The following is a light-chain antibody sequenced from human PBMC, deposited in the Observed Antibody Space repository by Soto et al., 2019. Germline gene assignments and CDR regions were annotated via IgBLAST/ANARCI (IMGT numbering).Light chain of an antibody. Sequence: DIQMTQSPSSLSASVGDRVTITCRASQAISNYVAWFQQKPGKATKSLIYGASSLRSGVPSKFSGSGSGTDFTLTISNLQPEDFATYYCQHYNTYPITFGQGTRLEI. CDR3: QHYNTYPIT. CDR2: GAS. CDR1: QAISNY. V-gene: IGKV1-16*02. J-gene: IGKJ5*01.